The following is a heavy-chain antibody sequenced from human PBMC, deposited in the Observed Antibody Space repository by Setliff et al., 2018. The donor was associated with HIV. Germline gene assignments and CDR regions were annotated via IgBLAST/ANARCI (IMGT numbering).Heavy chain of an antibody. CDR2: ITGSGDNT. Sequence: PGGSLRLSCTASGFTFSSYAMSWVRQAPGKGLEWVSGITGSGDNTYYADNVEGRFIISRDNSQNTLYLQMNSLTAEDTAIYYCAKRDYEDSTSYAPSFQYWGQGTLVTVSS. CDR3: AKRDYEDSTSYAPSFQY. CDR1: GFTFSSYA. D-gene: IGHD3-22*01. J-gene: IGHJ1*01. V-gene: IGHV3-23*01.